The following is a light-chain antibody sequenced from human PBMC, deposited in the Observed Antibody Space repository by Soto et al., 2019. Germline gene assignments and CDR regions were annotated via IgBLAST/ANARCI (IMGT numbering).Light chain of an antibody. CDR2: AAS. CDR3: QDFGSLPYT. J-gene: IGKJ2*01. V-gene: IGKV3-20*01. CDR1: QSVTRSH. Sequence: ELVLTQSPGTLCLSPGESATLSCRASQSVTRSHLAWYQQKPGQAPRLLIYAASTRATGVPDRFSGSGSGTDFTLTISRLEPEDFAVFYCQDFGSLPYTFGQGTKLEIK.